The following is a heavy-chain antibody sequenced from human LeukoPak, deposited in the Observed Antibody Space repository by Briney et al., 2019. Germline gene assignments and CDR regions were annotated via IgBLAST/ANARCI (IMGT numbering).Heavy chain of an antibody. J-gene: IGHJ1*01. Sequence: GRAVILCGAASGFTFIIDGMHGPRESPGKGVDGGAVIWYDGSNKHYGDYVTGRFPISRANSKNTLYLHMHSLRVEDTDVYYCARGDGYNGADYLEHWGQGTLVTVS. CDR3: ARGDGYNGADYLEH. D-gene: IGHD5-24*01. V-gene: IGHV3-33*01. CDR1: GFTFIIDG. CDR2: IWYDGSNK.